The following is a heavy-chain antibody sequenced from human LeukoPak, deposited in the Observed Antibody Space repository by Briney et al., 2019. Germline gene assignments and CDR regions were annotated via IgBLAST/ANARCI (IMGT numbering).Heavy chain of an antibody. V-gene: IGHV3-23*01. CDR1: GFTFSSYA. CDR2: IRGSGGST. J-gene: IGHJ5*02. Sequence: GGSLRLSCAASGFTFSSYAMSWVRQAPGKGLEWVSAIRGSGGSTYYADSVKGRFTISRDNSKNTLYLQMNSLRAEDTAVYYCAKSPYSGSYYGVRYNWFDPWGQGTLVTVSS. CDR3: AKSPYSGSYYGVRYNWFDP. D-gene: IGHD1-26*01.